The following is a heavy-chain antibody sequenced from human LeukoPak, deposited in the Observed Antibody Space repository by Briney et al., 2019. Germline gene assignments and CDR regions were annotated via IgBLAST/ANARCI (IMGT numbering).Heavy chain of an antibody. D-gene: IGHD2-2*01. J-gene: IGHJ5*02. V-gene: IGHV3-30*02. CDR2: IRYDGSHK. CDR1: AFTFSSYG. Sequence: GGSLTLSCAASAFTFSSYGMHWLPHAPGKGLEGVAFIRYDGSHKYYADSVKVRFTISRDNYKNTLHQQMNSLRAKDTAVYYCAKEVIVVVPAPSGFEAWGEGALVTVCS. CDR3: AKEVIVVVPAPSGFEA.